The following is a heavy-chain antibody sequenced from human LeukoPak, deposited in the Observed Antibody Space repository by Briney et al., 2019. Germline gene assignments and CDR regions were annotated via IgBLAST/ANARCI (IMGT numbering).Heavy chain of an antibody. Sequence: PSETLSLTCAVYGGSFSGYYWSWIRQPPGKGLEWIGEINHSGSTNYNPSLKSRVTISVDTSKNQFSLKLSSVTAADTAVYYCARPRGVAAAGTKAFDIWAKGQWSPSLQ. CDR2: INHSGST. J-gene: IGHJ3*02. CDR3: ARPRGVAAAGTKAFDI. CDR1: GGSFSGYY. V-gene: IGHV4-34*01. D-gene: IGHD6-13*01.